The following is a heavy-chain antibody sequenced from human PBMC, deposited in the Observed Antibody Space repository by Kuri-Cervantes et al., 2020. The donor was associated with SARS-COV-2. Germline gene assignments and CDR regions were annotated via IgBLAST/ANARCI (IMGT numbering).Heavy chain of an antibody. CDR3: AREPSDYDILTGPRRPYYMDV. J-gene: IGHJ6*03. D-gene: IGHD3-9*01. CDR1: GGTFSSYA. V-gene: IGHV1-69*13. CDR2: IIPIFGTA. Sequence: SVKVSCKASGGTFSSYAISWVRQAPGQGLEWMGGIIPIFGTANYAQKFQGRVTITADESTSTAYMELSSLRSEDTAVYYCAREPSDYDILTGPRRPYYMDVWGKGTTVTVSS.